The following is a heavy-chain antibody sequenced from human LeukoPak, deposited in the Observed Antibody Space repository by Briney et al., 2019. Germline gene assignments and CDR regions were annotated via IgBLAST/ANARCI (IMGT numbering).Heavy chain of an antibody. V-gene: IGHV3-30*02. CDR1: GFTFSSYG. CDR2: IRYDGSNK. D-gene: IGHD6-13*01. J-gene: IGHJ4*02. Sequence: GGSLRLSCAASGFTFSSYGMHWVRQAPGKGLEWVAFIRYDGSNKYYADSVKGRFTISRDNSKNTLYLQMNSLRAEDTAVYYCAKESVGIAAAGTGIDYWGQGTLVTVSS. CDR3: AKESVGIAAAGTGIDY.